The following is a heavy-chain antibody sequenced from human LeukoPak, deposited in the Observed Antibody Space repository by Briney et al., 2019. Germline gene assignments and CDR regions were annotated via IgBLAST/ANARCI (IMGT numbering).Heavy chain of an antibody. CDR1: GGTFSSYA. Sequence: ASVKVSCKASGGTFSSYAISWVRQAPGQGLEWMGRIIPILGIANYAQKFQGRVTITADKSTSTACMELSSLRSEDTAVYYCARGPYQLLSYYYYGMDVWGQGTTVTVFS. J-gene: IGHJ6*02. D-gene: IGHD2-2*01. CDR3: ARGPYQLLSYYYYGMDV. V-gene: IGHV1-69*04. CDR2: IIPILGIA.